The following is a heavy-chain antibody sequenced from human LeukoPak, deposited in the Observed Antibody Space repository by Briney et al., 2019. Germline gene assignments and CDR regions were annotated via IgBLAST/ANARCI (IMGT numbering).Heavy chain of an antibody. V-gene: IGHV1-69*13. J-gene: IGHJ3*02. CDR3: GVGATPDAFDI. D-gene: IGHD1-26*01. Sequence: SVKVSCKASGGTFSSYAISWVRQAPGQGLEWMGGIIPIFGTANYAQKFQGKATITADESTSTAYMELSSLRSEDTAVYYCGVGATPDAFDIWGQGTMVTVSS. CDR1: GGTFSSYA. CDR2: IIPIFGTA.